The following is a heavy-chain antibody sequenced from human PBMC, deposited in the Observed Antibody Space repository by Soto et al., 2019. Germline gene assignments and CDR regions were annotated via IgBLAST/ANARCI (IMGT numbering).Heavy chain of an antibody. D-gene: IGHD6-19*01. Sequence: EVQLVESGGGLVKPGGSLRLSCAASGFTFSNAWMNWVRQAPGKGLEWVGRIKSKTDGGTTDYAAPVKGRFTISREDSKNTQYLQMNSLKTVDTAVYYCTPLPIAVAESYYYGMDVWGQGTTVTVSS. CDR3: TPLPIAVAESYYYGMDV. J-gene: IGHJ6*02. CDR2: IKSKTDGGTT. V-gene: IGHV3-15*07. CDR1: GFTFSNAW.